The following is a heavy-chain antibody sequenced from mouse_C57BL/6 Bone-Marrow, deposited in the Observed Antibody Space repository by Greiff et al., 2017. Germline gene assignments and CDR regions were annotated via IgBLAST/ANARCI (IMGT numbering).Heavy chain of an antibody. CDR2: ILPGSGST. D-gene: IGHD2-4*01. V-gene: IGHV1-9*01. Sequence: QVQLQQSGAELMKPGASVKLSCKATGYTFTGYWIEWVKQRPGHGLEWIGEILPGSGSTNYNEKFKGKATFTADTSSKTAYMQLSSLTTEDSAIYYCATINYDYDQTWFAYWGQGTLVTVSA. CDR3: ATINYDYDQTWFAY. J-gene: IGHJ3*01. CDR1: GYTFTGYW.